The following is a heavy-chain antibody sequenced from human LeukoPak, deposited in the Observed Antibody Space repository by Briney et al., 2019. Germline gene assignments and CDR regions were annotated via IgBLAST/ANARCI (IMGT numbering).Heavy chain of an antibody. CDR1: GFTFSSYA. Sequence: GGSLRLSCAASGFTFSSYAMSWVRQAPGKGLFWVSGISAGGGSTYYADSVKGRFSISRDNSRNTLYLQMNSLRAEDTAVYYCAKDAAGPEYWGQGTLVTVSS. J-gene: IGHJ4*02. V-gene: IGHV3-23*01. CDR2: ISAGGGST. CDR3: AKDAAGPEY. D-gene: IGHD6-13*01.